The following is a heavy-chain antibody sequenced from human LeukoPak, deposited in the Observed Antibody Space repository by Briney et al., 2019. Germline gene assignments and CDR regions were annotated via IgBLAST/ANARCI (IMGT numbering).Heavy chain of an antibody. J-gene: IGHJ4*02. CDR1: GFTFSNYA. V-gene: IGHV3-23*01. CDR2: ISGGGITT. Sequence: GSLRLSCAASGFTFSNYAMSWVRQAPGKGLEWVSTISGGGITTYYADSAKGRFTISRDNSKNTMFLQMNSLRADDTAVYYCPRQSYASGWNPFDYWGQGILVTVSS. D-gene: IGHD6-19*01. CDR3: PRQSYASGWNPFDY.